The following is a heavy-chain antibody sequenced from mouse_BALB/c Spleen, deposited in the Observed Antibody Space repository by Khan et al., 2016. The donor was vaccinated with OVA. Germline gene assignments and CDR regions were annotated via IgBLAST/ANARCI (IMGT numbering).Heavy chain of an antibody. Sequence: QVQLKQSGPGLVAPSQSLSITCTVSGFSLTDYAVSWIRPPPGKGLEWLGVIWVSGSKYYNSVLKPRLSISKDNSKSQVFLKMNSLQTDDTAMYFCARYPPYYSMDYWGQGTSVTVSS. V-gene: IGHV2-6-5*01. CDR2: IWVSGSK. J-gene: IGHJ4*01. CDR1: GFSLTDYA. CDR3: ARYPPYYSMDY.